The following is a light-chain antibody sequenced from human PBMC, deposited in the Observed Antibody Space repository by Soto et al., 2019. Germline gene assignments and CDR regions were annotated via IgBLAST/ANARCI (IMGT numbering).Light chain of an antibody. Sequence: DIQMTHSPSSLSASVGDRVTITFRASQNINTYLNWYQQKPGKAPKLLIFAASSLQSGVPPRFSGSGSRTDFTLTVSSLQPEDFATYYCQQSSTAPFTFGPGTKVDIK. J-gene: IGKJ3*01. CDR2: AAS. CDR1: QNINTY. CDR3: QQSSTAPFT. V-gene: IGKV1-39*01.